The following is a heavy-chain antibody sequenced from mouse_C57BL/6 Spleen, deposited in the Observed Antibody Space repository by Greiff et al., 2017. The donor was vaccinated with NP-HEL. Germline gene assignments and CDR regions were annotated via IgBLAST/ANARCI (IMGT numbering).Heavy chain of an antibody. CDR3: APGPGRFAY. CDR2: ISSGGSYT. CDR1: GFTFSSYG. V-gene: IGHV5-6*01. D-gene: IGHD3-1*01. J-gene: IGHJ3*01. Sequence: EVMLVESGGDLVKPGGSLKLSCAASGFTFSSYGMSWVRQTPDKRLEWVATISSGGSYTYYPDSVKGRFTISRDNAKNTLYLQMSSLKSEDTAMYYCAPGPGRFAYWGQGTLVTVSA.